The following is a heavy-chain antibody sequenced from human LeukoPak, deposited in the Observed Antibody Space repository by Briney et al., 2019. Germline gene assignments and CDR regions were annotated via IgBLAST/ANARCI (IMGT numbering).Heavy chain of an antibody. CDR2: INPDSGGT. J-gene: IGHJ5*02. CDR3: ARELVGSYNWVDP. V-gene: IGHV1-2*06. CDR1: GYTFIGYY. Sequence: ASVKVSCKASGYTFIGYYMHWVRQAPGQGLEWMGRINPDSGGTNFAQRFQGRVTMTRDTSINTAYLELSRLISDDTAIYYCARELVGSYNWVDPWGQGTLVTVSS. D-gene: IGHD2-15*01.